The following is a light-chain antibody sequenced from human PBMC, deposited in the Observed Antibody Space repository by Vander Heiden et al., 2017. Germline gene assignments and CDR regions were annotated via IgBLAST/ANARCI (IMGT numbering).Light chain of an antibody. J-gene: IGKJ2*01. Sequence: EIVLTQSPGTLSLSPGERATLSCRASQSVSSSYLAWYQQKPGQAPRLLIYGASSMANGIPDRFSGSGSGTDFTLTSSRREPEDFAVYYGQQYSSSVTFGQGTKMEIK. CDR1: QSVSSSY. CDR2: GAS. CDR3: QQYSSSVT. V-gene: IGKV3-20*01.